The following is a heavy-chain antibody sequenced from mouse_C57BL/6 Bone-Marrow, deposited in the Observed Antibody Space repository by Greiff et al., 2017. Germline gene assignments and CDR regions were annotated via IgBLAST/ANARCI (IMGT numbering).Heavy chain of an antibody. CDR2: IDPENGDT. CDR3: TSYDYDYAMDY. J-gene: IGHJ4*01. Sequence: VQLKEPGAELVRPGASVKLSCTASGFNINDYYMHWVKQRPEQGLEWIGWIDPENGDTEYASKFQGKATITADTSSHTAYLQLSSLTSEDTAVYYWTSYDYDYAMDYWGQGTSVTVSS. V-gene: IGHV14-4*01. D-gene: IGHD2-4*01. CDR1: GFNINDYY.